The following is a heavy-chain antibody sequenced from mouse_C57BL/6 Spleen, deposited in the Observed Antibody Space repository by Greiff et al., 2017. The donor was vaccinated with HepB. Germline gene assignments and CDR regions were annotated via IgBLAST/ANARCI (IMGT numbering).Heavy chain of an antibody. CDR1: GFTFSSYA. J-gene: IGHJ3*01. D-gene: IGHD1-1*01. CDR2: ISDVGSYT. CDR3: ASYYGSSYVGFAY. V-gene: IGHV5-4*01. Sequence: EVHLVESGGGLVKPGGSLKLSCAASGFTFSSYAMSWVRQTPEKRLEWVATISDVGSYTYYPDNVKGRFTISRDNAKTNLYMQMSHLKSEDTAMYYCASYYGSSYVGFAYWGQGTLVTVSA.